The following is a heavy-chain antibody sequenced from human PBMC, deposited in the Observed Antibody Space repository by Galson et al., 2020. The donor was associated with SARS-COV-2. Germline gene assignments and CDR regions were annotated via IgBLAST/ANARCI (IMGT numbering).Heavy chain of an antibody. J-gene: IGHJ5*02. D-gene: IGHD4-4*01. V-gene: IGHV4-34*01. Sequence: SETLSLTCAVYGGSFSGYYWSWIRQPPGKGLAWIGEINHSGSTNYNPSLKSRVTISVDTSKNQFSLTLSSVTAADTAVYYCARGPYSNYAGRKGDTNWCDPWGQGTRVTVSS. CDR1: GGSFSGYY. CDR2: INHSGST. CDR3: ARGPYSNYAGRKGDTNWCDP.